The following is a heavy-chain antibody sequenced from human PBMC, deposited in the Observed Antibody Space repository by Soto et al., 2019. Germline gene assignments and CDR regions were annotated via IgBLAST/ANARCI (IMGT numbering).Heavy chain of an antibody. Sequence: GGSLRLSCAASGFTFSSYGMHWVRQAPGKGLEWVAVISYDGNNKYYADSVKGRFTISRDNSKNTLYLQMNSLRAEDTAVYYCARAYCSSTSCPPLGYWGQGTLVTVSS. CDR2: ISYDGNNK. J-gene: IGHJ4*02. CDR3: ARAYCSSTSCPPLGY. V-gene: IGHV3-30*03. D-gene: IGHD2-2*01. CDR1: GFTFSSYG.